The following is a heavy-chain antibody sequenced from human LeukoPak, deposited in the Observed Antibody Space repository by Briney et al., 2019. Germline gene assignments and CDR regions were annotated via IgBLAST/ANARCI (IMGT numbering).Heavy chain of an antibody. J-gene: IGHJ4*02. CDR1: GFTFSNAW. V-gene: IGHV3-15*01. CDR2: VKSKTDGGTT. CDR3: TTVTDTAMMPFDY. Sequence: PGGSLRLSCAASGFTFSNAWMSWVRQAPGKGLEWVGRVKSKTDGGTTDYAAPVKGRFTISRDDSKNTLYLQMNSLKTEDTAVYYCTTVTDTAMMPFDYWGQGTLVTVSS. D-gene: IGHD5-18*01.